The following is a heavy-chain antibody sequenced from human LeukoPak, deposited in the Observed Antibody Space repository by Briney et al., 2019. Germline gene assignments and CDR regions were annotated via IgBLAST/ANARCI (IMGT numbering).Heavy chain of an antibody. CDR1: GYTFTSYG. D-gene: IGHD3-10*01. J-gene: IGHJ4*02. CDR3: ARARGGPSDLWFGELSSIGGATDFDY. Sequence: ASVKASCKASGYTFTSYGISWVRQAPGQGLEWMGWISAYNDNTNYAQKLQGRVTMTTDTSTSTAYMELRSLRSDDTAVYYCARARGGPSDLWFGELSSIGGATDFDYWGQGTLVTVSS. V-gene: IGHV1-18*01. CDR2: ISAYNDNT.